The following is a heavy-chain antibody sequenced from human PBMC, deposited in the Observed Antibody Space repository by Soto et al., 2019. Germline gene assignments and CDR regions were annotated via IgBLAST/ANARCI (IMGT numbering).Heavy chain of an antibody. J-gene: IGHJ6*02. CDR3: AREGPRLRFLEWLSHSYGMDV. V-gene: IGHV6-1*01. D-gene: IGHD3-3*01. Sequence: PSQTLSLTCAISGDSVSSNSAAWNWIRQSPSRGLEWLGRTYYRSKWYNDYAVSVKSRITINPDTSKNQFSLQLNSVTPEDTAVYYCAREGPRLRFLEWLSHSYGMDVWGQGTTVTVSS. CDR1: GDSVSSNSAA. CDR2: TYYRSKWYN.